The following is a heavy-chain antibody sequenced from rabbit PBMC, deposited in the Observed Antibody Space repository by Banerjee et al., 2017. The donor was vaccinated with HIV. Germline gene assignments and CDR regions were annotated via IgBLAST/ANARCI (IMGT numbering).Heavy chain of an antibody. D-gene: IGHD4-1*01. CDR2: IYPGSGST. CDR3: ARDLAGVIGWNFGL. CDR1: GFDLSSSYY. J-gene: IGHJ4*01. V-gene: IGHV1S40*01. Sequence: QSLEESGGDLVKPGASLTLTCTAYGFDLSSSYYMCWVRQAPGKGLEWIGCIYPGSGSTWYASWVKGRFAISKTSSTTVTLQMTSLTAADTATYFCARDLAGVIGWNFGLWGQGTLVTVS.